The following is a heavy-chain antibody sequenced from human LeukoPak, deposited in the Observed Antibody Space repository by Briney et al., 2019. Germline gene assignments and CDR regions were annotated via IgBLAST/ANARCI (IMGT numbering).Heavy chain of an antibody. V-gene: IGHV3-30*01. J-gene: IGHJ4*02. Sequence: GGSLRLSCAASGFTFSSYAMHWVRQAPGKGLEWVAVISYDGSNKYYADSVKGRFTISRDNSKNTLYLQMNSLRAEDTAVYYCARDLALLDYWGQGTLVTVSS. D-gene: IGHD3-16*01. CDR1: GFTFSSYA. CDR2: ISYDGSNK. CDR3: ARDLALLDY.